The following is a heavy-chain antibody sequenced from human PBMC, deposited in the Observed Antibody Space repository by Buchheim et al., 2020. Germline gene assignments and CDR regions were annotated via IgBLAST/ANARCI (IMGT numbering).Heavy chain of an antibody. CDR1: GFTFSNYG. CDR3: ARDQGGSRFDY. V-gene: IGHV3-30*19. J-gene: IGHJ4*02. CDR2: ISYDESSK. D-gene: IGHD2-2*01. Sequence: QLQLVESGGGVVQPGRSLRLSCAASGFTFSNYGMHWVRQAPGKGLEWVAVISYDESSKYYADSVKGRFTISRDKSKNNMYLQMNSLRVEDTAVYYCARDQGGSRFDYWGQGTL.